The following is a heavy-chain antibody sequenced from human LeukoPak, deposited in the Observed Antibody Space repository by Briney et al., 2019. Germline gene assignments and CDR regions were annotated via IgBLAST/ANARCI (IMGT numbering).Heavy chain of an antibody. J-gene: IGHJ4*02. CDR3: ARGPPNGYNYGSYYFDY. CDR1: GYIFTSYW. CDR2: IYPGDSDT. V-gene: IGHV5-51*01. Sequence: SGESLKISCKGSGYIFTSYWIGWVRQLPGKGLEWMGIIYPGDSDTRYSPSFQGQVTISADKSISTAYLQWSSLKASDTAMYYCARGPPNGYNYGSYYFDYWGQGTLVTVSS. D-gene: IGHD5-24*01.